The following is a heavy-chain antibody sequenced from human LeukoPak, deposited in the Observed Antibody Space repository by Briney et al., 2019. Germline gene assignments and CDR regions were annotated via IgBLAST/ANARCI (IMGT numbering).Heavy chain of an antibody. CDR2: IKESGDYT. J-gene: IGHJ4*02. CDR3: TTKPPYDASGYEKDY. CDR1: GFSFSSSV. Sequence: GGSLRLSCAASGFSFSSSVMSWVRQAPGKGLEWVSGIKESGDYTYYADSVQGRFTISRDNSKNTLYLQMHSLRAEDTAIYYCTTKPPYDASGYEKDYWGQGTLVTVAS. V-gene: IGHV3-23*01. D-gene: IGHD6-25*01.